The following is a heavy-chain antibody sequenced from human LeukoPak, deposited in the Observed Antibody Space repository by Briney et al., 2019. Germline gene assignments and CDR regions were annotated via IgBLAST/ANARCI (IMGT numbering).Heavy chain of an antibody. V-gene: IGHV4-4*02. CDR2: IYHSGST. D-gene: IGHD3-22*01. J-gene: IGHJ4*02. CDR1: GGSISSSNW. Sequence: SGTLSLTCAVSGGSISSSNWWSWVRPPPGKGLEWIGEIYHSGSTNYNPSLKSRVTISVDKSKNQFSLKLSSVTAADTAVYYCARESGYYYDTRYFDYWGQGTLVTVSS. CDR3: ARESGYYYDTRYFDY.